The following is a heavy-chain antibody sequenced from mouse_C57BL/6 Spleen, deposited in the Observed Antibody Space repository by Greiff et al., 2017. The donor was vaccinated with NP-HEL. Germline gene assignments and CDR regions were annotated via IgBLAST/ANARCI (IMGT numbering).Heavy chain of an antibody. CDR1: GFSFNTYA. CDR2: IRSKSNNYAT. J-gene: IGHJ2*01. V-gene: IGHV10-1*01. D-gene: IGHD3-2*02. CDR3: VRHPDSSGYNFDD. Sequence: GGGLVQPKGSLKLSCAASGFSFNTYAMNWVLQAPGKGLEWVARIRSKSNNYATYYADSVNERFTITRDESESMLYLKMNNVKTEDTAMYYCVRHPDSSGYNFDDWGKGTTLTVSS.